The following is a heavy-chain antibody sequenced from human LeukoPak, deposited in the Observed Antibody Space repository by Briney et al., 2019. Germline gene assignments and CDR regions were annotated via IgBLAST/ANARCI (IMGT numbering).Heavy chain of an antibody. Sequence: GGSLRLSCAASGFTFSSYSMNWVRQAPGKGLEWVSSISSSSNYIYYADSLKGRFTISRDNAKNSLFLQMNSLRAEDAAVYYCARFYGSGRDSNFDYWGQGTLVTVSS. D-gene: IGHD3-10*01. V-gene: IGHV3-21*01. CDR3: ARFYGSGRDSNFDY. CDR2: ISSSSNYI. CDR1: GFTFSSYS. J-gene: IGHJ4*02.